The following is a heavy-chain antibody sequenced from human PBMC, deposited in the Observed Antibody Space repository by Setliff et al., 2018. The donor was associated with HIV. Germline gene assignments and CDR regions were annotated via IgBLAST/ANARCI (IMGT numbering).Heavy chain of an antibody. D-gene: IGHD6-6*01. J-gene: IGHJ4*02. CDR3: AREDSSYHYFDY. CDR2: IFYSGSA. V-gene: IGHV4-38-2*02. Sequence: SETLSLTCAVSGYSISSDYHWAWVRQSPGKGREWIGSIFYSGSANYNPSLRSPVAISVDTSKNQFSLKLTSVTAADTAVYYCAREDSSYHYFDYWGQGMLVTVSS. CDR1: GYSISSDYH.